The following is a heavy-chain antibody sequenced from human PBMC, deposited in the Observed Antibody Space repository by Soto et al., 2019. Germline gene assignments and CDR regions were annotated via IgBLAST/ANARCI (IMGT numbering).Heavy chain of an antibody. CDR1: GDSVSSNSAA. Sequence: SQTLSLTCAISGDSVSSNSAAWNWIRQSPSRGLEWLGRTYYRSKWYNDYAVSVKSRITINPDTSKNQFSLQLNSVTPEDTAVYYCAREDIVLMVYAKEGWFDPWGQGTLVTVSS. V-gene: IGHV6-1*01. D-gene: IGHD2-8*01. J-gene: IGHJ5*02. CDR2: TYYRSKWYN. CDR3: AREDIVLMVYAKEGWFDP.